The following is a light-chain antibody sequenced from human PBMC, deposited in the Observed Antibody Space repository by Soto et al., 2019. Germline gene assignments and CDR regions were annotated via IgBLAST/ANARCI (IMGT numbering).Light chain of an antibody. J-gene: IGLJ2*01. CDR3: SSYAGSSTL. CDR2: EGS. CDR1: SSDVGSYNL. Sequence: QSVLTQPASVSGSPGQSITISCTGTSSDVGSYNLVSWYQQHPGKAPKLMIYEGSKRPSGVSNRFSGSKSGNTASLTISGLQAEDEADYYCSSYAGSSTLFGGGTKLTVL. V-gene: IGLV2-23*01.